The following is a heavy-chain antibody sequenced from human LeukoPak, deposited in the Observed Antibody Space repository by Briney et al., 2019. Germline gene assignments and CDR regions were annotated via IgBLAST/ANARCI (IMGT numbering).Heavy chain of an antibody. Sequence: GGSLRLSCAASGFTFSSYGMHWVRQAPGKGLEWVAFVRYDGSNKYYADSVKGRFTISRDNSKNTLYLQMNSLRAEDTAVYYCAKAEGYCSSTSCLRPYDYWGQGTLVTVSS. CDR2: VRYDGSNK. CDR3: AKAEGYCSSTSCLRPYDY. V-gene: IGHV3-30*02. CDR1: GFTFSSYG. D-gene: IGHD2-2*01. J-gene: IGHJ4*02.